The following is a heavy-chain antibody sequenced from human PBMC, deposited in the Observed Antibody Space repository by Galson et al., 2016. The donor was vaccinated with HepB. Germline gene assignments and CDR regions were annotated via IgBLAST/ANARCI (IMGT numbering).Heavy chain of an antibody. D-gene: IGHD3-10*01. CDR3: ARRGYYGSGSSDAFDI. CDR1: GYSFSSFATSW. Sequence: QSGAEVKKPGESLRISCKGYGYSFSSFATSWISWVRQMPGQGLEWMGRIDTSDSYTNYSPSFEGHVTFSVDKSINTAYLQWSSLKASDSAMYYCARRGYYGSGSSDAFDIWGQGTMVTVSS. CDR2: IDTSDSYT. V-gene: IGHV5-10-1*01. J-gene: IGHJ3*02.